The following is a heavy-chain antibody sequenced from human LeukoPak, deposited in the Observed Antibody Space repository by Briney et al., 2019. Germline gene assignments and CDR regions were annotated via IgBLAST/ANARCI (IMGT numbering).Heavy chain of an antibody. CDR2: IIPIFGTA. V-gene: IGHV1-69*05. D-gene: IGHD6-13*01. Sequence: SVKVSCKASGGTFSSYAISWVRQAPGQGLEWMGGIIPIFGTANYAQKFQGRVTITTDESTSTAYMELSSLRSEDTAVYYCAREDTKIAAAGIGYNWFDPWGQGTLVTVSS. CDR1: GGTFSSYA. CDR3: AREDTKIAAAGIGYNWFDP. J-gene: IGHJ5*02.